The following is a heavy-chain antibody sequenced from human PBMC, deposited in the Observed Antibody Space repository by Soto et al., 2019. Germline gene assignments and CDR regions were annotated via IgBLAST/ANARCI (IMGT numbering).Heavy chain of an antibody. CDR2: IYYSGST. Sequence: LSLTCPVSGGSISSGGYYWSWIRQHPGKGLEWIGYIYYSGSTYYNPSLKSRVTISVDTSKNQFSLKLSSVTAADTAVYYCAREREVDGMDVWGQGTTVTVSS. V-gene: IGHV4-31*03. CDR1: GGSISSGGYY. CDR3: AREREVDGMDV. J-gene: IGHJ6*02. D-gene: IGHD1-26*01.